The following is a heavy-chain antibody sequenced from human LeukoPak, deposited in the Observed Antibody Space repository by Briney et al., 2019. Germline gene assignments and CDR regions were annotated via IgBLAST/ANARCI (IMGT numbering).Heavy chain of an antibody. CDR1: GGSISSYY. CDR2: AHTSGKT. J-gene: IGHJ4*02. D-gene: IGHD3-10*01. Sequence: PSETLSLTCTVSGGSISSYYWTWLRQPAGKGLEWIGRAHTSGKTDYNPSLKSRVTMSVDTSKNQFSLKLSSVTAADTAVYYCARELGSGSCDYWGQGTLVTVSS. V-gene: IGHV4-4*07. CDR3: ARELGSGSCDY.